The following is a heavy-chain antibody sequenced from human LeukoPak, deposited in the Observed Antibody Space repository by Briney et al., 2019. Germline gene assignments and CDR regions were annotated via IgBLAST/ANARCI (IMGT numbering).Heavy chain of an antibody. J-gene: IGHJ4*02. Sequence: SVKVSCKASGYTFTGYYMHWVRQAPGQGLERMGWSNPNSGGTNYAQKFQGRVTMTRDTSISTAYMELSRLRSDDTAVYYCARVVEAAAGLDYWGQGTLVTVSS. V-gene: IGHV1-2*02. CDR2: SNPNSGGT. D-gene: IGHD6-13*01. CDR1: GYTFTGYY. CDR3: ARVVEAAAGLDY.